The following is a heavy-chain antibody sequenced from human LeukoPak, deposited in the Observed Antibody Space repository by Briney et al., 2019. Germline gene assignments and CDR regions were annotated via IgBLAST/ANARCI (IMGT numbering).Heavy chain of an antibody. CDR1: GFXFSSYA. J-gene: IGHJ4*02. Sequence: GGSLRLSCAASGFXFSSYAIHWVRQAPGKGLEYVSAISSNGGSTYYANSVKGRFTISRDNSKNTLYLQMGSLRAEDMAVYYCARVGYGDYASFDYWGQGTLVTVSS. CDR2: ISSNGGST. V-gene: IGHV3-64*01. D-gene: IGHD4-17*01. CDR3: ARVGYGDYASFDY.